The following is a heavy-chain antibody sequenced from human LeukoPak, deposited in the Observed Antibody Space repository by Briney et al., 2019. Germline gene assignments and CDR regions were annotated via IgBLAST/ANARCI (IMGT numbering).Heavy chain of an antibody. Sequence: ASVKVSCKASGYTFTSYYMHWVRQAPGQGLEWMGIINPSGGSTSYAQKFQGRVTMTRDTSTSTVYMELSSLRSEDTAVYYCARDVGPDDYGDYLPYWGQGTLVTVSS. V-gene: IGHV1-46*01. D-gene: IGHD4-17*01. J-gene: IGHJ4*02. CDR2: INPSGGST. CDR3: ARDVGPDDYGDYLPY. CDR1: GYTFTSYY.